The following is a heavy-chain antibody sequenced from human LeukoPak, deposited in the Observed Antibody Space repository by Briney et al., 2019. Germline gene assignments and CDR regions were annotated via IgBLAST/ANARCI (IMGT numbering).Heavy chain of an antibody. CDR1: GFTFDDYA. J-gene: IGHJ4*02. V-gene: IGHV3-43*02. CDR3: ARGGAVAGLY. Sequence: GGSLRLSCAASGFTFDDYAMHWVRQGPGKGLEWVSYISGDGSTTYYPDSVKGRFTISRDNAKNSLYLQMNSLRGEDTAVYYCARGGAVAGLYWGQGTLVTVSS. CDR2: ISGDGSTT. D-gene: IGHD6-19*01.